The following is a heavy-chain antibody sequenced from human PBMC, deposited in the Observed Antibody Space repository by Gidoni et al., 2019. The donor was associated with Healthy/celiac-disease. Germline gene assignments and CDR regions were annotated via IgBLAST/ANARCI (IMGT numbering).Heavy chain of an antibody. J-gene: IGHJ4*02. CDR3: ARHIDYDSSGYPEVLDY. CDR1: GYSFTSYW. D-gene: IGHD3-22*01. V-gene: IGHV5-10-1*03. CDR2: IDPSDSYT. Sequence: EVQLVQSGAEVKKPGESLRISCKGSGYSFTSYWISWVRQMPGKGLEWMGRIDPSDSYTNYSPSFQGHVTISADKSISTAYLQWSSLKASDTAMYYCARHIDYDSSGYPEVLDYWGQGTLVTVSS.